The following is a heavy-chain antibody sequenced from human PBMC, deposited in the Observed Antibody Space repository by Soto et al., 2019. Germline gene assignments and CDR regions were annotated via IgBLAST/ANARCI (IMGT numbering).Heavy chain of an antibody. CDR2: IYPRDSDT. CDR3: ARQHPLDSRVWFT. J-gene: IGHJ4*02. Sequence: GESLKISCKVSGDSFTGFWIGWVRQMPGKGLEWLGSIYPRDSDTRYSPSFQGQVTISADKSLSTAYLQWNSLQASDTAIYYCARQHPLDSRVWFTWGQGTLVTVSS. V-gene: IGHV5-51*01. CDR1: GDSFTGFW. D-gene: IGHD6-19*01.